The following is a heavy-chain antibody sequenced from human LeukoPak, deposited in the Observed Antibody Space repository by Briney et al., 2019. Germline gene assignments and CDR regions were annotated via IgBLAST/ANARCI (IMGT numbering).Heavy chain of an antibody. D-gene: IGHD6-19*01. CDR2: ISGTGGFTTST. V-gene: IGHV3-23*01. J-gene: IGHJ5*02. CDR1: GFTFSNYA. CDR3: ARGSGWYGNYFDP. Sequence: GGSLRLSCAASGFTFSNYAMTWVRQAPGKGLEWVSTISGTGGFTTSTYYADSVKGRFTISRDNAKKSLYLQMNSLRVDDTAVYYCARGSGWYGNYFDPWGQGTLVTVSS.